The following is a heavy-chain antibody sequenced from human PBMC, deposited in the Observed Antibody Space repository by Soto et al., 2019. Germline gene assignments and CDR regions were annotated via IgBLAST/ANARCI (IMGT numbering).Heavy chain of an antibody. CDR1: GFTFSSYG. V-gene: IGHV3-30*18. CDR3: AKERPYSSSWYEGGDFDY. CDR2: MSYDGSNK. D-gene: IGHD6-13*01. J-gene: IGHJ4*02. Sequence: QVQLVESGGGVVQPGRSLRLSCAASGFTFSSYGMHWVRQAPGKGLEWVALMSYDGSNKYYADSVKGRFTISRENSKNTLYLQMNSLRAEDTAVYYCAKERPYSSSWYEGGDFDYWGQGTLVTVSS.